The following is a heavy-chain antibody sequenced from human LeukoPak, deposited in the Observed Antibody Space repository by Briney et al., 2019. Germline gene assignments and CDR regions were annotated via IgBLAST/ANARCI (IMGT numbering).Heavy chain of an antibody. CDR1: GGSISSSNR. V-gene: IGHV4-4*02. Sequence: PSGTLSLTCAVSGGSISSSNRWSWVRQPPGKGLEWIGEIYHSGSTYYNPSLKSRVTISVDTSKNQFSLKLSSVTAADTAVYYCARVGRGPDYWGQGTLVTVSS. J-gene: IGHJ4*02. CDR2: IYHSGST. D-gene: IGHD3/OR15-3a*01. CDR3: ARVGRGPDY.